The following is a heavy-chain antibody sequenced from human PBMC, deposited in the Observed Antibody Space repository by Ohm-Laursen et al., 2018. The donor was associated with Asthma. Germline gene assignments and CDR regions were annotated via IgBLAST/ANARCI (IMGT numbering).Heavy chain of an antibody. CDR2: MSYDGSNK. V-gene: IGHV3-30-3*01. Sequence: LTLTCAASGLNFNSSTMHWVRQAPGKGLEWVAVMSYDGSNKYHADSVKGRFTISRDNSKNTLFLQMNSLRPEDTAVYYCARGHGGIQRWLSYQCDNWGQGALVTVSS. CDR1: GLNFNSST. D-gene: IGHD5-18*01. J-gene: IGHJ4*02. CDR3: ARGHGGIQRWLSYQCDN.